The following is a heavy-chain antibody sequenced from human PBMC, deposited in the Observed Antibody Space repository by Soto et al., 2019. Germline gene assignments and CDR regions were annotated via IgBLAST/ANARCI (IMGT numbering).Heavy chain of an antibody. V-gene: IGHV1-3*01. CDR3: ASVSSSWDSYYSSGFDV. Sequence: ASVKVSCKASGYTFTNYALHWVRQAPGQRLEWMGWINAGNANTKYSQKFQGRVTITRDTSASTAYMELSSLRSEDTAVYFCASVSSSWDSYYSSGFDVWGQGTTVTVSS. CDR1: GYTFTNYA. J-gene: IGHJ6*02. CDR2: INAGNANT. D-gene: IGHD6-13*01.